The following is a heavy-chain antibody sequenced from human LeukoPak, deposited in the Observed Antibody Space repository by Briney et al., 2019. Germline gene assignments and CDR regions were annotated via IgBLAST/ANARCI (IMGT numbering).Heavy chain of an antibody. J-gene: IGHJ4*02. CDR2: IYYSGST. D-gene: IGHD3-10*01. CDR3: ARGARYGSGSYFDY. Sequence: SQTLSLTCTVSGGSISSGGYYWSWIRQHPGKGLEWIGYIYYSGSTYYNPSLKSRVTITVDTSKNQFSLKLSSVTAADTAVYYCARGARYGSGSYFDYWGQGTLVTVSS. V-gene: IGHV4-31*03. CDR1: GGSISSGGYY.